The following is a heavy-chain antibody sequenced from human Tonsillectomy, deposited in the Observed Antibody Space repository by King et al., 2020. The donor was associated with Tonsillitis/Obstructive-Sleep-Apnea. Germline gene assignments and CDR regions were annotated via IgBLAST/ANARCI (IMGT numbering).Heavy chain of an antibody. D-gene: IGHD2-2*01. CDR3: ARKPNCSSTSCYLGPTAFDI. Sequence: VPLQESGPGLVKPSQNLSLTCTVSGGSISSGGYYWSWIRQRPGKGLEWVGYIYYTGSTYYNPSLKSRVILLVDTSENQFSLKLSSVTAADTAVYYCARKPNCSSTSCYLGPTAFDIWGQGTMVTVSS. V-gene: IGHV4-31*03. CDR1: GGSISSGGYY. CDR2: IYYTGST. J-gene: IGHJ3*02.